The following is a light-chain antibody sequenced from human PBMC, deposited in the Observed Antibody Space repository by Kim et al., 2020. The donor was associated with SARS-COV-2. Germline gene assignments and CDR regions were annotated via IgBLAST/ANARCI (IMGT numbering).Light chain of an antibody. CDR2: SAS. J-gene: IGKJ1*01. Sequence: ASVGDRVTITCRASQGINNYLAWYQQRPGKVPKLLIYSASTLQSGVPSRFSGSGFGTDFTLTISSLQPEDGATYYCQKYNSAPWTFGRGTKVDIK. CDR1: QGINNY. CDR3: QKYNSAPWT. V-gene: IGKV1-27*01.